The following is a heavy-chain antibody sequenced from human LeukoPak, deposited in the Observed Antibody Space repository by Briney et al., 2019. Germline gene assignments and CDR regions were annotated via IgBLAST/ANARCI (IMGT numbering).Heavy chain of an antibody. D-gene: IGHD3-10*01. CDR3: ARFGRLVIDP. CDR2: IIRILGIA. Sequence: ASVKVSCKPSGGTFSSYTISWVRQTPGQGLGWMGRIIRILGIANYAQTFQGRVTITADKSTSTAYMELSSLGSEDTAVYYCARFGRLVIDPWGQGTLVTVSS. V-gene: IGHV1-69*02. J-gene: IGHJ5*02. CDR1: GGTFSSYT.